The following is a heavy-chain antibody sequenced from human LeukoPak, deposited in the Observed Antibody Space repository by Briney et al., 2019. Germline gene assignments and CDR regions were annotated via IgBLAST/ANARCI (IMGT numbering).Heavy chain of an antibody. CDR2: IYYSGDT. J-gene: IGHJ1*01. CDR3: ARGGSSKCLQQ. V-gene: IGHV4-31*03. Sequence: ASETLSLTCSVSGGSISSGGYYWSWIRQHPGKGLEWIGYIYYSGDTSYNPSLKSRVNISVDTSKNQFSLKLSSVTAADTAVYYCARGGSSKCLQQWGQGTLVTVSS. D-gene: IGHD6-13*01. CDR1: GGSISSGGYY.